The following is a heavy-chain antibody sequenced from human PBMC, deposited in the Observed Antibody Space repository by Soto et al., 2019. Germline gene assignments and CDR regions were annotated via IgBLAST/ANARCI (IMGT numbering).Heavy chain of an antibody. V-gene: IGHV3-23*01. CDR1: GFIFSSYG. CDR3: AKRGGTSGYYPWDY. D-gene: IGHD3-22*01. J-gene: IGHJ4*02. CDR2: MTGSGGVT. Sequence: EVQLLESGGDLVQPGGYLRLSCAASGFIFSSYGMSWVRQAPGKGLEWVSAMTGSGGVTYYADSVKGRFTISRDNSKNTLYLQMNSLRADDTAVYYCAKRGGTSGYYPWDYWGQGILVTVSS.